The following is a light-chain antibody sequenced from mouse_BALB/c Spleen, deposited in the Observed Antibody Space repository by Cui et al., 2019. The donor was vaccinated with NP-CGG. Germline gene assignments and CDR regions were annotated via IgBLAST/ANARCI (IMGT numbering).Light chain of an antibody. CDR3: ALWYSNHWV. CDR1: TGAVTTSNY. J-gene: IGLJ1*01. CDR2: GTH. V-gene: IGLV1*01. Sequence: AVVTQESALTTSPGETVTLTCRSSTGAVTTSNYANWVQEKPDHLFTGLIGGTHNRPPGVPARFSGSLIGDKAALTITGAQTEDEAIYFCALWYSNHWVFGGGTKLTVL.